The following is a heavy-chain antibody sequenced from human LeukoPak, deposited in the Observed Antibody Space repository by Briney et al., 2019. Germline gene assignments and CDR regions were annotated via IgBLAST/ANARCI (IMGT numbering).Heavy chain of an antibody. V-gene: IGHV1-69*13. CDR3: ATTMVRGPYYYYMDV. Sequence: ASVKVSCKASGGTFSSYAISWVRQAPGQGLEWMGGIIPIFGTANYAQKFQGRVTITADESTSTAYKELSSLRSEDTAVYYCATTMVRGPYYYYMDVWGKGTTVTISS. CDR2: IIPIFGTA. J-gene: IGHJ6*03. CDR1: GGTFSSYA. D-gene: IGHD3-10*01.